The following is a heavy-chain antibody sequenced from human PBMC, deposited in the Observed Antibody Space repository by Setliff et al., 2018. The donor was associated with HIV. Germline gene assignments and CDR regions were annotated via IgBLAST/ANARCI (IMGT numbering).Heavy chain of an antibody. CDR2: IDASANT. Sequence: PSETLSLTCTVSGSSISSNYYWAWIRQAPGKGLEWIGCIDASANTYYIPSLKSRATISIDTSKNQLSPKLGSVTAADTAVYYCARIGSGWSVGWFDPWGQGTLVTVSS. V-gene: IGHV4-38-2*02. CDR3: ARIGSGWSVGWFDP. CDR1: GSSISSNYY. J-gene: IGHJ5*02. D-gene: IGHD6-13*01.